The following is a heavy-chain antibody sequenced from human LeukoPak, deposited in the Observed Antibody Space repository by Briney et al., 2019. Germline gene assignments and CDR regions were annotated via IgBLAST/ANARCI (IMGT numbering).Heavy chain of an antibody. J-gene: IGHJ4*02. CDR2: IYYSGRT. CDR1: VGSISSGSYY. V-gene: IGHV4-39*01. D-gene: IGHD5-24*01. Sequence: PSETLSLTCTVSVGSISSGSYYWGWIRQPPGKGLEWIGSIYYSGRTYYNPSLKSRVTISVDTSKSQFSLRLRSVTAADSAVYYCARQGRGIQLQTYFDYWGQGTLVTVSS. CDR3: ARQGRGIQLQTYFDY.